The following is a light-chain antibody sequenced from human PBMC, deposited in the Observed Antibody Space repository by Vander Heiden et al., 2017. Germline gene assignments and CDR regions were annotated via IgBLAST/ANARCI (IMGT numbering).Light chain of an antibody. Sequence: DIQMTQSPSTLSASVGDRVTITCRASQSISSWLAWYQQKPGKAPKLLIYKASSLESGVPSRFSGSGSGTEFTLTISSLQPDDFATYYCQQCNSYPITFGQGHDWRLN. CDR1: QSISSW. CDR3: QQCNSYPIT. J-gene: IGKJ5*01. CDR2: KAS. V-gene: IGKV1-5*03.